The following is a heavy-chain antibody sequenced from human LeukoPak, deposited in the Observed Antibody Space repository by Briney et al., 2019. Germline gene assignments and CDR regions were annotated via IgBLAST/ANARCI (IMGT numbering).Heavy chain of an antibody. D-gene: IGHD2-2*01. V-gene: IGHV4-30-2*01. CDR3: ARARSTSCYVDY. Sequence: PSETLSLTCAVSGGSISSGGYSWSWVRQPPGKGLEWIGYIYHSGSTYYNLSLKSRVTISVDRSKNQFSLKLSSVTAADTAVYYCARARSTSCYVDYWGQGTLVTVSS. CDR1: GGSISSGGYS. CDR2: IYHSGST. J-gene: IGHJ4*02.